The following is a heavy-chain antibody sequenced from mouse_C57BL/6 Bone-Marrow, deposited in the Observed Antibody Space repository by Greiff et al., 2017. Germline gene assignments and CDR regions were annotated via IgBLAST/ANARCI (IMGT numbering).Heavy chain of an antibody. V-gene: IGHV14-2*01. CDR2: IDPEDGET. D-gene: IGHD1-1*01. Sequence: VQLQQSGAELVKPGASVKLSCTASGFNIKDYYMHWVKQRTEQGLEWIGRIDPEDGETKYAPKFQGKATITADTSSNTAYLQLSSLTSEDTAFYYCARGRFTTVVADYAMDYWGQGTSVTVSS. J-gene: IGHJ4*01. CDR3: ARGRFTTVVADYAMDY. CDR1: GFNIKDYY.